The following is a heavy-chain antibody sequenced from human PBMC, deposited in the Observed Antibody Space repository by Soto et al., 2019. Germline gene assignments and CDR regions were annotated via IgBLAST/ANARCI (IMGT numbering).Heavy chain of an antibody. Sequence: GGSLRLSCAASGFTFSSYGMHWVRQAPGKGLEWVAVIWYDGSNKYYADSVKGRFTISRDNSKNTLYLQMNSLRAEDTAVYYCGRESTTALENWYFDLGGRGTLVTVSS. J-gene: IGHJ2*01. CDR2: IWYDGSNK. CDR1: GFTFSSYG. V-gene: IGHV3-33*01. D-gene: IGHD4-17*01. CDR3: GRESTTALENWYFDL.